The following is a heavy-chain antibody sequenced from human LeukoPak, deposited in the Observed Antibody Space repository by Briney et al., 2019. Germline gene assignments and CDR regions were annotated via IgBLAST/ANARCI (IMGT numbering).Heavy chain of an antibody. D-gene: IGHD3-22*01. CDR1: GGSISSGGYS. V-gene: IGHV4-30-2*01. CDR2: IYHSGST. J-gene: IGHJ4*02. Sequence: SETLSLTCAVSGGSISSGGYSWSWIRQPPGKGLEWIGYIYHSGSTYYNPSLKSRVTISVDRSKNQFSLRLSSVTAADTAVYYCARVGSSGYHFDYWGQGTLVTVSS. CDR3: ARVGSSGYHFDY.